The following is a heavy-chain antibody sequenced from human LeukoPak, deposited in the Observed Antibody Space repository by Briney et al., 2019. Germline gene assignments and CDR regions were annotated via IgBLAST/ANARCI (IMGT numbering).Heavy chain of an antibody. D-gene: IGHD2-21*02. CDR2: ISFDGSNK. CDR1: GFTFRSYS. Sequence: GRSLRLSCAASGFTFRSYSMHWVRQAPGKGLDWVAFISFDGSNKYYAASVKGRFTISRDNSKSTLYLQMNSLRAEDTAVYYCARDVCGGDCYFDYWGQGTLVTVSS. V-gene: IGHV3-30-3*01. J-gene: IGHJ4*02. CDR3: ARDVCGGDCYFDY.